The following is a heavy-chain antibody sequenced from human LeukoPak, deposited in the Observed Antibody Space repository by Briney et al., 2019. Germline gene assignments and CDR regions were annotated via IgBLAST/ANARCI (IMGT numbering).Heavy chain of an antibody. Sequence: ASVKVSCKVSGYTLTELSMHWVRQAPGKGLEWMGGFDPEDGETIYAQKFQGRVTMTEDTSTDTAYMELSSLRSEDTAVYYCATDGIAAAGQYNWFDPWGQGTPVTVSS. D-gene: IGHD6-13*01. CDR2: FDPEDGET. J-gene: IGHJ5*02. CDR3: ATDGIAAAGQYNWFDP. V-gene: IGHV1-24*01. CDR1: GYTLTELS.